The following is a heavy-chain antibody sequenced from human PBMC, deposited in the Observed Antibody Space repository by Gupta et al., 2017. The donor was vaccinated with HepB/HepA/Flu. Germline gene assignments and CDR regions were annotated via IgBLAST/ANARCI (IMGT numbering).Heavy chain of an antibody. CDR2: ISWDGGST. J-gene: IGHJ4*02. CDR1: GFTFDDYT. Sequence: EVQLVESGGVVVQPGGSLRLPCAASGFTFDDYTMHWVRHAPGKGLEGVALISWDGGSTYYADSVKGRFTISRDKSKNSLYLQMNSLRTEDTALYYCAKDSCGGDCYATNVDYWGQGTLVTVSS. D-gene: IGHD2-21*01. V-gene: IGHV3-43*01. CDR3: AKDSCGGDCYATNVDY.